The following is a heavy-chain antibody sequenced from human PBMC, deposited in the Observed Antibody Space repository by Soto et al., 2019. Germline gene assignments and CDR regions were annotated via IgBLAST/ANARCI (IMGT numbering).Heavy chain of an antibody. CDR1: GFTFSSYS. D-gene: IGHD3-22*01. CDR3: ARAPNYYDSSGHDL. CDR2: IFASSTTI. J-gene: IGHJ2*01. V-gene: IGHV3-48*04. Sequence: GALRLSCVASGFTFSSYSMVWVRQAPGKGLEWVSYIFASSTTIYYADSVKGRFTVSRDNAQNSLFLLMNSLRSEDTAVYYCARAPNYYDSSGHDLWGRGTLVTVSS.